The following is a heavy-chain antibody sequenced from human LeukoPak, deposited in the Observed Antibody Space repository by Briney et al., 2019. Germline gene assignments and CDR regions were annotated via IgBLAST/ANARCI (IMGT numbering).Heavy chain of an antibody. V-gene: IGHV3-48*03. D-gene: IGHD3-22*01. J-gene: IGHJ4*02. CDR2: ISSSGSTI. CDR3: ARDGGGYYDSSGYYYFDY. CDR1: GFTFSSYE. Sequence: PGGSLRLSCAASGFTFSSYEMNWVRQAPGKGLEWVSYISSSGSTIYYADSVKGRFTISRDNAKNSLYLQMNSLRAEDTAVYYCARDGGGYYDSSGYYYFDYWGQGTLVTVSS.